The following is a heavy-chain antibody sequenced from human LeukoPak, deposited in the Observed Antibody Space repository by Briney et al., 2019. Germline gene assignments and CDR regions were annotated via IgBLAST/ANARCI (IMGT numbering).Heavy chain of an antibody. CDR3: ASFRWSGSYYAYFDY. J-gene: IGHJ4*02. CDR2: IYDSGST. CDR1: GGSISSYY. Sequence: PSETLSLTRTVSGGSISSYYWSWIRQPPGKRLEWIGYIYDSGSTNYNPSLKSRVTISVDTSKNQFSLKLSSVTAADTAVYYCASFRWSGSYYAYFDYWGQGTLVTVSS. D-gene: IGHD1-26*01. V-gene: IGHV4-59*01.